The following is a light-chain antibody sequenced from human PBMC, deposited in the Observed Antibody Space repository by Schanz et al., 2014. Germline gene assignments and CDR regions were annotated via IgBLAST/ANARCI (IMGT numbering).Light chain of an antibody. CDR2: GAF. CDR1: QSVSSTY. CDR3: QHRRDWPGT. Sequence: EIVLTQSPGTLSLSPGERATLSCRASQSVSSTYLAWYQQKPGQAPRLLIYGAFTRATAIPDRFSGSGSGTDFTLTISSLEPEDFAVYYCQHRRDWPGTFGQGTRLEIK. J-gene: IGKJ5*01. V-gene: IGKV3-11*01.